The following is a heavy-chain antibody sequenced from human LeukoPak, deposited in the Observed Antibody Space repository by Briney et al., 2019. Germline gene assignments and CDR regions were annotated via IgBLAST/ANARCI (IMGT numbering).Heavy chain of an antibody. CDR2: IYYSGST. D-gene: IGHD2-15*01. J-gene: IGHJ5*02. CDR1: GGSISSSSYY. V-gene: IGHV4-39*01. Sequence: SETLSLTCTVSGGSISSSSYYWGWIRQPSGKGLEWIGSIYYSGSTYYNPSLKSRVTISVDTSKNQFSLKLSSVTAADTAVYYCARHGDCSGGSCYPGWFDPWGQGTLVTVSS. CDR3: ARHGDCSGGSCYPGWFDP.